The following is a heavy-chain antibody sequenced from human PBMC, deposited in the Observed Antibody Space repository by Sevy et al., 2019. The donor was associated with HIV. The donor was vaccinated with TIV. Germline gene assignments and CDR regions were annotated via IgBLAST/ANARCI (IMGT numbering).Heavy chain of an antibody. CDR2: INDRGGST. CDR3: ARPSPRIAAAASAFHDN. D-gene: IGHD6-13*01. V-gene: IGHV3-23*01. J-gene: IGHJ4*02. Sequence: GGSMRLSCVVSGYSFSSYAISWVRQAPGKGLEWVSTINDRGGSTYYADSVKGRFTISRDNPKNTLFLQMINLRVDDTAINYCARPSPRIAAAASAFHDNWGQGTLVTVSS. CDR1: GYSFSSYA.